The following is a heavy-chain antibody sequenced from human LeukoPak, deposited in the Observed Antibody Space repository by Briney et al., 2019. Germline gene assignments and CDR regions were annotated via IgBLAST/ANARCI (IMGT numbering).Heavy chain of an antibody. CDR2: IYYSGST. CDR3: ARVRTNYDRPYYFDY. D-gene: IGHD3-22*01. J-gene: IGHJ4*02. V-gene: IGHV4-39*07. Sequence: SETLSLTCTVSGGSISSSSYYWGWIRQPPGKGLEWIGSIYYSGSTYYNPSLKSRVTISVDTSKNQFSLKLSSVTAADTAVYYCARVRTNYDRPYYFDYWGQGTLVTVSS. CDR1: GGSISSSSYY.